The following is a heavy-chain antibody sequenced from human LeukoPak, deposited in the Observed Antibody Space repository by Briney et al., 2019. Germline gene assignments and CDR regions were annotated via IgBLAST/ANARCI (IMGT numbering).Heavy chain of an antibody. Sequence: GGSLRLSCAASGFTFSSYAMSWVRQAPGKGLEWVSAISGSGGSTYYADSVKGWFTISRDNSKNTLYLQMNSLRAEDTAVYYCAKVIGIAVAAVLGPFDYWGQGTLVTVSS. CDR1: GFTFSSYA. D-gene: IGHD6-19*01. V-gene: IGHV3-23*01. CDR2: ISGSGGST. CDR3: AKVIGIAVAAVLGPFDY. J-gene: IGHJ4*02.